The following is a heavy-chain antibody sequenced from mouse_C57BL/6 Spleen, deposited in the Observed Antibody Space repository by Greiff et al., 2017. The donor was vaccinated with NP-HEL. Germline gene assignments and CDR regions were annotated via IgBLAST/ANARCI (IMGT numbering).Heavy chain of an antibody. CDR1: GFTFSSYA. Sequence: EVQVVESGEGLVKPGGSLKLSCAASGFTFSSYAMSWVRQTPEKRLEWVAYISSGGDYIYYADTVTGRFTISRDNARNTLYLQMSSLKSEDTAMYYCTREGDGSSFYYFDYWGQGTTLTVSS. CDR2: ISSGGDYI. J-gene: IGHJ2*01. V-gene: IGHV5-9-1*02. CDR3: TREGDGSSFYYFDY. D-gene: IGHD1-1*01.